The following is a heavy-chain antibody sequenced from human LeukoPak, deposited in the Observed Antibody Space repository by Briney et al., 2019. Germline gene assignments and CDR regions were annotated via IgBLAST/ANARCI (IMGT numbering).Heavy chain of an antibody. CDR3: ARGTTMIVVGDY. CDR2: ISYDGSNK. V-gene: IGHV3-30-3*01. Sequence: GGSLRLSCAASGFTFSSYAMHWVRQAPGKGLEWVAVISYDGSNKYYADSVKGRFTISRDNSKNTLYLQMNSLRAEDTAVYYCARGTTMIVVGDYWGQGTLVTVSS. J-gene: IGHJ4*02. D-gene: IGHD3-22*01. CDR1: GFTFSSYA.